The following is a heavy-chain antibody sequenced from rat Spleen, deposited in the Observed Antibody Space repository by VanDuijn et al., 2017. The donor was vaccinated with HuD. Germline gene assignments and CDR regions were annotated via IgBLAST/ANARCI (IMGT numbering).Heavy chain of an antibody. CDR2: ISDDGGST. Sequence: EVQLVESGGGLVQAGRSMKVSCAASGLTFSDYDMAWVLQAPTKGLEWVASISDDGGSTYYRDSVKGRFTISRDNAKSTLYLQMDSLRSEDTATYYCARRHYDGAYGYFDFWGPGTMVTVSS. V-gene: IGHV5-20*01. CDR3: ARRHYDGAYGYFDF. CDR1: GLTFSDYD. D-gene: IGHD1-12*02. J-gene: IGHJ1*01.